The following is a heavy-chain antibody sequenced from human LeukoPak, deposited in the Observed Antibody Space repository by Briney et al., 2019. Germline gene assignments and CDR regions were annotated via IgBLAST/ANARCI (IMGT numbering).Heavy chain of an antibody. CDR2: IKQDGSEK. CDR1: GFTFSSYW. V-gene: IGHV3-7*01. Sequence: GGSLRLSCAASGFTFSSYWMSWVRQAPGKGLEWVANIKQDGSEKYYVDSVKGRFTISRDNAKNSLYLQMNSLRAEDTAVYYCASNRRTGTIGYWGQGTLVTVSS. D-gene: IGHD1-7*01. J-gene: IGHJ4*02. CDR3: ASNRRTGTIGY.